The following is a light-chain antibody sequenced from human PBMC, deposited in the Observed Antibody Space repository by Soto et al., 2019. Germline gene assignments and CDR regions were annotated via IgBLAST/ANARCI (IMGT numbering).Light chain of an antibody. CDR1: QNISSY. CDR2: AAS. V-gene: IGKV1-39*01. J-gene: IGKJ3*01. Sequence: DIHMTQSPSSLSESVGDRVTITCRARQNISSYVNWYQQKPRKAPKLLIYAASSWQSGVPSRVSGSRSGTDFTITISSRKPEDYSNYYCQQSYSSPFTFGPGTEVKIQ. CDR3: QQSYSSPFT.